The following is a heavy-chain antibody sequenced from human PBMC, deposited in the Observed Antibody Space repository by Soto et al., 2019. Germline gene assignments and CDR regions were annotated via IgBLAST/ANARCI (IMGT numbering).Heavy chain of an antibody. V-gene: IGHV1-3*01. Sequence: QVQLVQYGAEVKKPGASVKVSCKASGYTFTSYAMHWLRQAPGQRLEWMGWINAGNGNTKYSQKFQGRVTITRDTSASTAYMELSSLRSEDTAVYYCAIVVGLYNWFDPWGQGTLVTVSS. CDR1: GYTFTSYA. CDR2: INAGNGNT. J-gene: IGHJ5*02. D-gene: IGHD3-10*01. CDR3: AIVVGLYNWFDP.